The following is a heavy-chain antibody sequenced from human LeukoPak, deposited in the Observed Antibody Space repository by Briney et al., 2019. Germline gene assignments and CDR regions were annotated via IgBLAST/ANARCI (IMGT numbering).Heavy chain of an antibody. CDR3: ATEAGVD. V-gene: IGHV3-66*01. Sequence: GGSLRLSCAASGFTVSKKYMTWVRQAPGKGLEWVSSPYSGGGTYYADSVKGRFTISRDNSKNTLNLQMNSLRTEDTAVYYCATEAGVDWGQGTLVTVSS. CDR2: PYSGGGT. CDR1: GFTVSKKY. D-gene: IGHD6-13*01. J-gene: IGHJ4*02.